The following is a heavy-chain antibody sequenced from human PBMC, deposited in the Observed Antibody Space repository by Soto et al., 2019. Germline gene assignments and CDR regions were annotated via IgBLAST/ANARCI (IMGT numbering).Heavy chain of an antibody. CDR2: ISYDGNNK. CDR1: GFTYSTYT. CDR3: AKGARCSSATCYVDY. D-gene: IGHD2-2*01. J-gene: IGHJ4*02. Sequence: PGGSLRLSCAASGFTYSTYTMHWVRQAPGKGLEWVAVISYDGNNKFYADSVKGRLTISRDNSKNTLYLQMNSLRAEDTAVYYCAKGARCSSATCYVDYWAQGTLVTVSS. V-gene: IGHV3-30-3*01.